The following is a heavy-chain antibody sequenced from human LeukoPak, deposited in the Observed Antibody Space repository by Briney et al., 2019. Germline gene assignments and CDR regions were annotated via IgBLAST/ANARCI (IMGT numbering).Heavy chain of an antibody. D-gene: IGHD6-13*01. CDR1: GFTFSSYG. CDR3: AKGAAAADLLDY. Sequence: GGSLRLSCAASGFTFSSYGMHWVRQAPGKGLEWVAVISYDGSNKYYADSVKGRFTISRDNSKSTLYLQMNSLRAEDTAVYYCAKGAAAADLLDYWGQGTLVTVSS. V-gene: IGHV3-30*18. CDR2: ISYDGSNK. J-gene: IGHJ4*02.